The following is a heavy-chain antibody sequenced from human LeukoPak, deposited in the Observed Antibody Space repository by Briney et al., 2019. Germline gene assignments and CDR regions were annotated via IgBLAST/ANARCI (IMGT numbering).Heavy chain of an antibody. Sequence: GGSLRLSCAASGFTFSSYAMHWVRQAPGKGLEWVAVISYDGSNKYYADSVKGRFTISRDNSKNTLYLQMNSLRAEDTAVYHCARDGFDYWGQGTLVTVSS. CDR1: GFTFSSYA. V-gene: IGHV3-30*04. CDR2: ISYDGSNK. J-gene: IGHJ4*02. CDR3: ARDGFDY.